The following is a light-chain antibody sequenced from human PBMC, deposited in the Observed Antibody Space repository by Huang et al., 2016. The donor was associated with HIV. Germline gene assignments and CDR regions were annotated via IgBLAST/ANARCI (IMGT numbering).Light chain of an antibody. CDR2: AAS. V-gene: IGKV1-39*01. J-gene: IGKJ5*01. CDR1: QSITTY. CDR3: QQSYITIT. Sequence: DIQMTQSPSSLSASVGDRVTITCRTSQSITTYLNWYQQKPGNAPILLIYAASSLQSGVPSRFRGSGSGTDFALTISCLQPEDFATYYCQQSYITITFGQGTRLEIK.